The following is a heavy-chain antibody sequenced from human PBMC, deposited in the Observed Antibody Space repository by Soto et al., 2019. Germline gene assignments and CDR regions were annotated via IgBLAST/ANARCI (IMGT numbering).Heavy chain of an antibody. Sequence: PSQTLSLTCAISGDSVSSNSAAWNWIRQSPSRGLEWLGRTYYRSKWYNDYAVSMKSRITINPDTSKNQFSLQLNSVTPEDTAVYYCARDAYSSGRPYYYYYGMDVWGQGTTVTVSS. D-gene: IGHD6-19*01. J-gene: IGHJ6*02. CDR2: TYYRSKWYN. V-gene: IGHV6-1*01. CDR3: ARDAYSSGRPYYYYYGMDV. CDR1: GDSVSSNSAA.